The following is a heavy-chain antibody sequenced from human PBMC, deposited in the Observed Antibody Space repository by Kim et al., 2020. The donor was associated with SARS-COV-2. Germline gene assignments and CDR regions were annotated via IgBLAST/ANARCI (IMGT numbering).Heavy chain of an antibody. CDR1: GFTFSSYG. J-gene: IGHJ6*02. Sequence: GGSLRLSCAASGFTFSSYGMHWVRQAPGKGLEWVAVISYDGSNKYYADSVKGRFTISRDNSKNTLYLQMNSLRAEDTAVYYCAKVLTGITERVYGMDVWGQGTTVTVSS. V-gene: IGHV3-30*18. D-gene: IGHD1-20*01. CDR2: ISYDGSNK. CDR3: AKVLTGITERVYGMDV.